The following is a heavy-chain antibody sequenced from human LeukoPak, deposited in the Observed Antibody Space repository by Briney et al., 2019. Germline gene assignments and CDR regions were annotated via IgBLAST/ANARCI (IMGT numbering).Heavy chain of an antibody. J-gene: IGHJ4*02. CDR3: ARDRWFGELLHYFDY. D-gene: IGHD3-10*01. CDR1: GFTFSSYG. Sequence: GRPLRLSCAASGFTFSSYGMHWVRQAPGKGLEWVAVIWYDGSNKYYADSVKGRFTIPRDNSKNTLYLQMNSLRAEDTAVYYCARDRWFGELLHYFDYWGQGTLVTVSS. CDR2: IWYDGSNK. V-gene: IGHV3-33*01.